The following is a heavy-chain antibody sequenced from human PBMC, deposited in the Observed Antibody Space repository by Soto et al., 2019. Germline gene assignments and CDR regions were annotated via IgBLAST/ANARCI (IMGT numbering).Heavy chain of an antibody. J-gene: IGHJ4*02. Sequence: SETLSVTCTVSFGSLSSRDYYCIWIRQPPGKGLEWIVYIYYSGSTYYNPSLKSRVTISVDTSKNQFSLKLSSVTAADTAVYYCARGRTIFDYWGQGTLVTVSS. CDR1: FGSLSSRDYY. D-gene: IGHD3-3*01. CDR2: IYYSGST. V-gene: IGHV4-30-4*01. CDR3: ARGRTIFDY.